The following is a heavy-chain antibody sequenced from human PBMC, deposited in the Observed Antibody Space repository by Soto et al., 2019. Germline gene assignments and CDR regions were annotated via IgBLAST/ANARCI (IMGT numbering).Heavy chain of an antibody. V-gene: IGHV4-34*01. CDR2: INHSGSS. CDR3: STRAYDTNGYYRFDP. Sequence: SETLSLTCAVHGGSFSGFYWTWIRQPPGKGLEWIGEINHSGSSNYNPPLKSRVTISLDTSKNQFSLTLSAVTAADTAMYYCSTRAYDTNGYYRFDPWGQGTLVTVSS. CDR1: GGSFSGFY. J-gene: IGHJ5*01. D-gene: IGHD3-22*01.